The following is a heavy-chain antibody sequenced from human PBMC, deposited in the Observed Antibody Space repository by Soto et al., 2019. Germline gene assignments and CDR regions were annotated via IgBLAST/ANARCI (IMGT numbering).Heavy chain of an antibody. Sequence: PSETLSLTCTVSGGSISSDYWSWIRQPAGKGLEWIGRIYISENTHYNPSLRSRVSMSLDTSKNQLSLNLSSLTAADTAVYYCARGVGRSSWTSFDSWGQGTLVPVSS. CDR2: IYISENT. CDR3: ARGVGRSSWTSFDS. V-gene: IGHV4-4*07. CDR1: GGSISSDY. J-gene: IGHJ4*02. D-gene: IGHD6-13*01.